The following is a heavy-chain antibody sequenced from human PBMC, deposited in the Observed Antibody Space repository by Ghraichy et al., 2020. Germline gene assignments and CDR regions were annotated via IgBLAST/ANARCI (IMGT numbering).Heavy chain of an antibody. CDR3: ASEVYYYDSSGYYGSDY. CDR1: GFTFSSYG. Sequence: GGSLRLSCAASGFTFSSYGMHWVRQAPGKGLEWVAVISYDGSNKYYAESVKGRFTISRDNSKNTLYLQMNSLRAEDTAVYYCASEVYYYDSSGYYGSDYWGQGTLVTVSS. CDR2: ISYDGSNK. J-gene: IGHJ4*02. D-gene: IGHD3-22*01. V-gene: IGHV3-30*03.